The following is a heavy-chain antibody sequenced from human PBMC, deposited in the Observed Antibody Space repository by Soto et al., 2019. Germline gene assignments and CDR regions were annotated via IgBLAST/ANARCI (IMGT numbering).Heavy chain of an antibody. V-gene: IGHV4-31*03. CDR1: GGSISSGGYY. D-gene: IGHD4-4*01. J-gene: IGHJ4*02. CDR2: IYYSGST. Sequence: KASETLSLTCTVSGGSISSGGYYWSWIRQHPGKGLEWIGYIYYSGSTYYNPSLKSRVTISVDTSKNQFSLKLSSVTAADTAVYYCARGTVTTTYFDYWGQGTLVTVPS. CDR3: ARGTVTTTYFDY.